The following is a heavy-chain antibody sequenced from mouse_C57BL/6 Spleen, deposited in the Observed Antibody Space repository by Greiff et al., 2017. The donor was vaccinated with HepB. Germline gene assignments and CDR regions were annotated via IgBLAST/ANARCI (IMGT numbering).Heavy chain of an antibody. CDR2: CYPGSGSI. D-gene: IGHD4-1*01. J-gene: IGHJ1*03. CDR1: GYTFNEYT. V-gene: IGHV1-62-2*01. Sequence: QVQLQQSGAELVKPGASVKLSCKAFGYTFNEYTIHWVKRRSGQGLEWIGWCYPGSGSIKYNEKFKDKATLTADKSSSTVYMELSRLTSEDSAVYLCVRHEEELGGWYFDVWGTGTTVTVSS. CDR3: VRHEEELGGWYFDV.